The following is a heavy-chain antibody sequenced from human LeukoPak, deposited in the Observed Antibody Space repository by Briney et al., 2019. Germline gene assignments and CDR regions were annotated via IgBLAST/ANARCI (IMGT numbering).Heavy chain of an antibody. V-gene: IGHV4-59*08. J-gene: IGHJ5*02. CDR1: GGSISSYY. CDR3: ARGYYDFWSGPSNWFDP. Sequence: SSETLSLTCTVSGGSISSYYWSWIRQPPGKGLEWIGYIYYSGSTNYNPSLKSRVTISVDTSKNQFSLKLSSVTAADTAVYYCARGYYDFWSGPSNWFDPWGQGTLVTVSS. D-gene: IGHD3-3*01. CDR2: IYYSGST.